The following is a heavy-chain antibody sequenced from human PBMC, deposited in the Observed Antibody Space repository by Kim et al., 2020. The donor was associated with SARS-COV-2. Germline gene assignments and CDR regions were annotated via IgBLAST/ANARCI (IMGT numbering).Heavy chain of an antibody. V-gene: IGHV1-3*01. CDR1: GYTFTSYA. D-gene: IGHD1-1*01. Sequence: ASVKVSCKASGYTFTSYAMHWVRQAPGQRLEWMGWINAGNGNTKYSQKFQGRVTITRDTSASTAYMELSSLRSEDTAVYYCARGEGNWNRPKDQYGMDVWGQGTTVTDCS. CDR3: ARGEGNWNRPKDQYGMDV. J-gene: IGHJ6*02. CDR2: INAGNGNT.